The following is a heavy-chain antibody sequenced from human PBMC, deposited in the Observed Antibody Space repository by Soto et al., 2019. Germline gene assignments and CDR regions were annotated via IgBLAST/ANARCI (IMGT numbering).Heavy chain of an antibody. V-gene: IGHV1-18*04. CDR2: ISAYNGNT. J-gene: IGHJ6*02. D-gene: IGHD3-10*01. Sequence: ASVKVSCKASGYTFTSYGISWVRQAPGQGLEWMGWISAYNGNTNYAQKLQGRVTMTTDTSTSTAYMELRSLRSDDTAVYYCERFRLWEVSDYYGMDVWGQGTTVTVSS. CDR1: GYTFTSYG. CDR3: ERFRLWEVSDYYGMDV.